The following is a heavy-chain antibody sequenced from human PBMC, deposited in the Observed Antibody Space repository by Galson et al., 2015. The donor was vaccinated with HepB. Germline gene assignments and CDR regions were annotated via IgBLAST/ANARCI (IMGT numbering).Heavy chain of an antibody. D-gene: IGHD2/OR15-2a*01. CDR2: ISGSGGTI. J-gene: IGHJ4*02. CDR1: GLTFSSYA. Sequence: SLRLSCAGSGLTFSSYAMSWVRQAPGKGLEWVAAISGSGGTIYYADSVKGRFTVSRDNSKNTLYLQMNNLRAEDTAVYYCTSRSSGYCNRCFDYWGQGTLVTVSS. CDR3: TSRSSGYCNRCFDY. V-gene: IGHV3-23*01.